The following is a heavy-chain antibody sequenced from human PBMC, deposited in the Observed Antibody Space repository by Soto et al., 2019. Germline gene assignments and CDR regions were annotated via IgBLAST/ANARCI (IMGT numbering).Heavy chain of an antibody. D-gene: IGHD2-2*01. CDR1: GYTFTSYD. Sequence: GASVKVSCKASGYTFTSYDINWVRQATGQGLEWMGWMNPNSGNTGYAQKLQGRVTMTRNTSISTAYMELSSLRSEDTAVYYCASSGGGYCSSTSCPTHYYYMDVWGKGTTVTVSS. V-gene: IGHV1-8*01. J-gene: IGHJ6*03. CDR3: ASSGGGYCSSTSCPTHYYYMDV. CDR2: MNPNSGNT.